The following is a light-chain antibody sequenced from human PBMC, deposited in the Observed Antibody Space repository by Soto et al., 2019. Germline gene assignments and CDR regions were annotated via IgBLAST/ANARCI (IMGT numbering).Light chain of an antibody. J-gene: IGKJ1*01. CDR2: GTS. V-gene: IGKV3-15*01. CDR1: QSVSSN. CDR3: HQYNFWPT. Sequence: EIVMTQSPATLSVSPGDIATLSCWASQSVSSNLAWYQQKPGQSPRLLISGTSTRATGVPARFSGGGSGTEFTLTINSLQSEDFAVYFCHQYNFWPTFGQGTKVDIK.